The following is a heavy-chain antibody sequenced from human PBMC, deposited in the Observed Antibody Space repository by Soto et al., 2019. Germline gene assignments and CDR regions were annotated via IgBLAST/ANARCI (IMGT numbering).Heavy chain of an antibody. CDR3: ARDWEMATIDQYYYCGMDV. CDR2: IIPIFGTA. J-gene: IGHJ6*02. D-gene: IGHD5-12*01. Sequence: QVQLVQSGAEVKKPGSSVKVSCKASGGTFSSYAISWVRQAPGQGLEWMGGIIPIFGTANYAQKFQGRVTITADKSTGTAYMELSSLRSEDTAVYYCARDWEMATIDQYYYCGMDVWGQGTTVTVSS. V-gene: IGHV1-69*06. CDR1: GGTFSSYA.